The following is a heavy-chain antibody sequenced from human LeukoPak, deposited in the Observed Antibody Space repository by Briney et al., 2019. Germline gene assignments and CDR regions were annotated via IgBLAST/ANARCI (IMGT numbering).Heavy chain of an antibody. CDR1: GYTFTGY. J-gene: IGHJ4*02. D-gene: IGHD1-26*01. Sequence: EASVKVSCKASGYTFTGYMHWVRQAPGQGLEWMGWINPNSGGTNYAQKFQGRVTMTRDTSISTAYMELSSLRSEGTAVYYCARRNHGGSFDYWGQGTLVTVSS. V-gene: IGHV1-2*02. CDR2: INPNSGGT. CDR3: ARRNHGGSFDY.